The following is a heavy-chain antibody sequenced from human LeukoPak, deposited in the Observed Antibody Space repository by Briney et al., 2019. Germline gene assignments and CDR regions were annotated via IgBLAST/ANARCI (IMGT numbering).Heavy chain of an antibody. Sequence: GGSLRLSCAASGFTINNNYMSWVRQAPGKGLEWVSVIYSGGSAYYADSVKGRFTISRHDSMNTLYLQMNSLRPEDTAIYYCASGDILRDYWGQGTLVTVSS. J-gene: IGHJ4*02. D-gene: IGHD3-9*01. CDR1: GFTINNNY. CDR3: ASGDILRDY. CDR2: IYSGGSA. V-gene: IGHV3-53*04.